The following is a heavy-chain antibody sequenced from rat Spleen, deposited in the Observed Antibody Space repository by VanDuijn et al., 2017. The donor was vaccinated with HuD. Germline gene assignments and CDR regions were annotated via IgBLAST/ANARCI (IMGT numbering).Heavy chain of an antibody. CDR1: GFTFSSFP. CDR2: ISTSGGNT. Sequence: EVQLVESGGGLVQPGRSMKVSCVASGFTFSSFPMAWVRQAPTKGLEWVATISTSGGNTYYRDSVKGRFTISRDNTKSTLYLQMNSLRSEDTATYYCARCFDLWGQGVMVTVSS. J-gene: IGHJ2*01. V-gene: IGHV5-46*01. CDR3: ARCFDL.